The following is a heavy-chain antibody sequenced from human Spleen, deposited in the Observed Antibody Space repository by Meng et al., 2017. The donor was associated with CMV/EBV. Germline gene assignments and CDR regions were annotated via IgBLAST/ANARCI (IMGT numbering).Heavy chain of an antibody. CDR3: AREVMTTVATTSSMDV. V-gene: IGHV3-30*04. Sequence: GESLKISCAASGFSLSDYTIHWVRQAPGKGLEWVAVISYDGRNKYYANSVKGRFTISRDKSKNTLYLQMNSLRAEDTAVYYCAREVMTTVATTSSMDVWGQGTTVTVSS. J-gene: IGHJ6*02. CDR2: ISYDGRNK. CDR1: GFSLSDYT. D-gene: IGHD4-11*01.